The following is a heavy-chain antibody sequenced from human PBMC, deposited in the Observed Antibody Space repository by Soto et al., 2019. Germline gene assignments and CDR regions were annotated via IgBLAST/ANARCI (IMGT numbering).Heavy chain of an antibody. J-gene: IGHJ4*02. D-gene: IGHD2-2*01. Sequence: LETLSPTFPFSGVSISSYYWGWIRQPPGKGLEWIAYIYYSGTTSYNPSLKSRVTISVDTSKNQFSLKVSSVTAADTAVYYCASGGSSFDYWGQGTLVTVSS. CDR3: ASGGSSFDY. CDR1: GVSISSYY. CDR2: IYYSGTT. V-gene: IGHV4-59*01.